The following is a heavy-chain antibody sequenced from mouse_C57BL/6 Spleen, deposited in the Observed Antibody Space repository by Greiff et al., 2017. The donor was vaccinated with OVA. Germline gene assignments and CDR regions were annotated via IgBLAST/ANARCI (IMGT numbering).Heavy chain of an antibody. Sequence: EVKLVESGGGLVKPGGSLKLSCAASGFTFSYYGMHWVRQAPEKGLEWVAYISSGSSTIYYADTVKGRFTISRDNAKNTLFLQMTSLRSEDTAMYYCARRAYWGQGTLVTVSA. CDR3: ARRAY. CDR2: ISSGSSTI. CDR1: GFTFSYYG. V-gene: IGHV5-17*01. J-gene: IGHJ3*01.